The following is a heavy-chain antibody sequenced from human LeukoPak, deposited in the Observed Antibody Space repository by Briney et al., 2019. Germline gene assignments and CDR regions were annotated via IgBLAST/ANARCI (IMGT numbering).Heavy chain of an antibody. J-gene: IGHJ3*02. D-gene: IGHD5-24*01. Sequence: GWSLRLSCAASGFTFSSYAMSWVRQAPGKGLEWVSAISGSGGSTYYADSVKGRFTISRDNSKNTLYLQMNSLRAEDTAVYYCAKDSEATIDAADAFDIWGQGTMVTVSS. CDR3: AKDSEATIDAADAFDI. V-gene: IGHV3-23*01. CDR2: ISGSGGST. CDR1: GFTFSSYA.